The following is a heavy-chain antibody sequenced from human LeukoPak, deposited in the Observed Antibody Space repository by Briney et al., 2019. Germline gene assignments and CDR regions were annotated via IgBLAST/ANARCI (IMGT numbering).Heavy chain of an antibody. CDR2: IWYDGSNK. CDR1: GFTFSSYG. CDR3: AKGSLGSWYFFDY. V-gene: IGHV3-33*06. D-gene: IGHD6-13*01. J-gene: IGHJ4*02. Sequence: PGGSLRLSCAASGFTFSSYGMHWVRQAPGKGLEWVAVIWYDGSNKYYADSVKGRFTISRDNSKNTLYLQMNSLRAEDTALYYCAKGSLGSWYFFDYWGQGALVTVSS.